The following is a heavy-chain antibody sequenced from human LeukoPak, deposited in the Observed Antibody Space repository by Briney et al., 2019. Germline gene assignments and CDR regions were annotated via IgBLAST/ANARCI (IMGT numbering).Heavy chain of an antibody. CDR2: ISAYTGKT. D-gene: IGHD2-15*01. CDR3: ARGDGYCSGGSCMIFDY. CDR1: GYTFTNYG. Sequence: GASVKVSCKASGYTFTNYGITWVRQASGQGIEWMGWISAYTGKTNSAQKLQGRVTMTTDTSTSTGYMELRSLRSDDTAVYYCARGDGYCSGGSCMIFDYWGQGTLVTVSS. J-gene: IGHJ4*02. V-gene: IGHV1-18*01.